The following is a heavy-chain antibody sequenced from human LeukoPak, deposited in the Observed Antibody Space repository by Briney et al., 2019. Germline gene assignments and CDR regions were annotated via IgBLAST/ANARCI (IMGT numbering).Heavy chain of an antibody. V-gene: IGHV4-59*08. J-gene: IGHJ3*02. D-gene: IGHD7-27*01. CDR3: ARRSPGERAFDI. CDR2: IYYSGST. CDR1: GGSISSYY. Sequence: PSETLSLTCTVSGGSISSYYWSWIRQPPGKGLEWIGYIYYSGSTNYNPSLKSRVTISVDTSKNQFSLKLSPVTAADTAVYYCARRSPGERAFDIWGQGTMVTVSS.